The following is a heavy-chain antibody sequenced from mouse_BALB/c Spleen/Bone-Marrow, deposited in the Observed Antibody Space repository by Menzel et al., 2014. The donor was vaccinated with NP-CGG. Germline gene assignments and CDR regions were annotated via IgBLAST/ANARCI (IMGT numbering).Heavy chain of an antibody. D-gene: IGHD4-1*01. CDR3: TRGGNWDDFDY. Sequence: EVMLVESGGGLVQPGGSRKLSCAASGFTFSSFGMHWVRRAPEKGLEWVAYISSGSSNIYYEDTVKGRFTISRDNPKNTLFLQMTSLRSEDTAMYYCTRGGNWDDFDYWGQGTTLTVSS. J-gene: IGHJ2*01. CDR2: ISSGSSNI. CDR1: GFTFSSFG. V-gene: IGHV5-17*02.